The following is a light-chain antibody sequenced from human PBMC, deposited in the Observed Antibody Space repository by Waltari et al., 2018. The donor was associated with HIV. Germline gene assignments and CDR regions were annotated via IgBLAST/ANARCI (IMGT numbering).Light chain of an antibody. CDR3: LQHNSYALT. J-gene: IGKJ4*01. CDR1: QGITND. CDR2: AAS. Sequence: EIQMTQYPSSLSAPVRDRVTIPYRASQGITNDLGWYQLKPGKAPKRLIYAASSLQSGVPLRFSGSGSGREFTLTFSSLQPEDFATYYCLQHNSYALTFGGGTKVEIK. V-gene: IGKV1-17*01.